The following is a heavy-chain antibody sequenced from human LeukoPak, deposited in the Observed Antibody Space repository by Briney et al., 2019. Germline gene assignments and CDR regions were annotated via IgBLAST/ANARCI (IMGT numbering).Heavy chain of an antibody. CDR3: ARDWGVSARPGYMDV. V-gene: IGHV4-39*07. CDR2: IYYSGST. J-gene: IGHJ6*03. D-gene: IGHD6-6*01. Sequence: SETLSLTCTVSGGSISSSSYYWGWIRQPPGKGLEWIGSIYYSGSTNYNPSLKSRVTISVDTSKNQFSLKLSSVTAADTAVYYCARDWGVSARPGYMDVWGKGTTVTVSS. CDR1: GGSISSSSYY.